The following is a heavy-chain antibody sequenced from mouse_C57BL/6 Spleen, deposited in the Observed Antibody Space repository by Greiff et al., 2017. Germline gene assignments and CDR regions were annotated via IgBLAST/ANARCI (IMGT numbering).Heavy chain of an antibody. CDR1: GYTFPSYW. V-gene: IGHV1-61*01. Sequence: QVQLQQPGAELVRPGSSVKLFCKASGYTFPSYWMDWVKQRPGQGLEWIGNIYPSDSETHYNQKFKDKATLTVDKSSSTAYMQLSSLTSEDSAVYYCAREERYYYGSSYDYWGQGTTLTVSS. J-gene: IGHJ2*01. CDR3: AREERYYYGSSYDY. CDR2: IYPSDSET. D-gene: IGHD1-1*01.